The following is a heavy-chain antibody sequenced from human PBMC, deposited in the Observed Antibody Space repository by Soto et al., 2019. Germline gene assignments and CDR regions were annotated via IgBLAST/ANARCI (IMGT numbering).Heavy chain of an antibody. J-gene: IGHJ4*02. D-gene: IGHD2-15*01. CDR3: AKIDGVVVVAATIDY. V-gene: IGHV3-30*18. CDR2: ISYDGSNE. CDR1: GFTFSSYG. Sequence: QVQLVESGGGVVQPGRSLRLSCAASGFTFSSYGMHWVRQAPGKGLEWVAVISYDGSNEYYADSVKGRFTISRDNSKNTLYLQMDSLRAEDTAVYYCAKIDGVVVVAATIDYWGQGTLVTVSS.